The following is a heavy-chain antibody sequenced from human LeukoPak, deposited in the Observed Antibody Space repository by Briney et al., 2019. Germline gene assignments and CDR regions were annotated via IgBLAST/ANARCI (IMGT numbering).Heavy chain of an antibody. CDR1: GGSVSSGSYY. Sequence: SATLSLTCTVSGGSVSSGSYYWSWIRQPPGKGLEWIGYVYYSRSTNYNPSLKSRVTISVDTSKNQFSLKLGSVTAADTAVYYCARDIVVVPAAHVGGDYYYCGMDVWGKGTTVTVSS. CDR2: VYYSRST. V-gene: IGHV4-61*01. CDR3: ARDIVVVPAAHVGGDYYYCGMDV. D-gene: IGHD2-2*01. J-gene: IGHJ6*04.